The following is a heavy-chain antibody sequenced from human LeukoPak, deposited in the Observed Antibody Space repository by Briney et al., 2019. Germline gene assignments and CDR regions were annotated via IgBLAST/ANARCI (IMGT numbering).Heavy chain of an antibody. J-gene: IGHJ6*02. CDR2: IKQDGSEK. V-gene: IGHV3-7*01. CDR1: GFTFSSYW. Sequence: EGSLRLSCAASGFTFSSYWMSWVRQAPGKGLEWVANIKQDGSEKYYVDSVKGRFTISRDNAKNSLYLQMNSLRAEDTAVYYCARDLGSDSSGYSPFYYYYGMDVWGQGTTVTVSS. D-gene: IGHD3-22*01. CDR3: ARDLGSDSSGYSPFYYYYGMDV.